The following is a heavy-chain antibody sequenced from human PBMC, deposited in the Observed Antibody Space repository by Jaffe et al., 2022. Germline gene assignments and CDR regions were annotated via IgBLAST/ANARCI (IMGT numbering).Heavy chain of an antibody. CDR3: ARDTNKSPGGVTFDV. CDR1: GFTLSTYE. J-gene: IGHJ3*01. D-gene: IGHD2-8*02. V-gene: IGHV3-48*03. CDR2: ITYTATTI. Sequence: EVQLVESGGGLVQPGGSLRLSCIASGFTLSTYEMNWVRQAPGKGLEWISYITYTATTIYYADSVKGRFTISRDTAQNSLYLLMNSLTAEDTAVYYCARDTNKSPGGVTFDVWGPGTMVTVSS.